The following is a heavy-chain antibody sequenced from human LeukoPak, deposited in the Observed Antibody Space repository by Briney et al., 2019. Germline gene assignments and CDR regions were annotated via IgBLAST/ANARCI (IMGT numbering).Heavy chain of an antibody. D-gene: IGHD4-17*01. Sequence: GGSLRLSCAASGLTGSHDYVSWVRQAPGKGLEWVSAIHTSGDTCYADSVKGRFTISRDTSKNTLYLQINSLRVEDTAVYYCIVFGDSNHWGQGTLVTVSS. V-gene: IGHV3-53*01. J-gene: IGHJ5*02. CDR3: IVFGDSNH. CDR2: IHTSGDT. CDR1: GLTGSHDY.